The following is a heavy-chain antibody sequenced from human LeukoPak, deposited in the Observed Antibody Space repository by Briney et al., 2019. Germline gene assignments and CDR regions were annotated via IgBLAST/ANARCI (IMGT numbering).Heavy chain of an antibody. CDR1: GDSMSTSY. CDR3: ARGSRGDHFDY. Sequence: SETLSLTCTVSGDSMSTSYWSWIRQPLGKGLEWIGYFYHSGTDYNPSLKSRVTISGDMSNNQFSLKLSSVTAADTAIYYCARGSRGDHFDYWGQGTLVSVSS. J-gene: IGHJ4*02. V-gene: IGHV4-59*01. CDR2: FYHSGT. D-gene: IGHD3-16*01.